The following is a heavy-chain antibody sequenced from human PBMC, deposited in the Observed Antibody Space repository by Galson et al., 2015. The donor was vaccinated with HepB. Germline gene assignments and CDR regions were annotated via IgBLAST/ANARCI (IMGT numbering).Heavy chain of an antibody. CDR3: ARTVGAVDAFDI. CDR2: ISYDGSNK. J-gene: IGHJ3*02. Sequence: SLRLSCAASGFTFSSYAMHWVRQAPGKGLEWVAVISYDGSNKYYADSVKGRFTISRDNSKNTLYLQMNSLRAEDTAVYYCARTVGAVDAFDIWGQGTMVTVSS. CDR1: GFTFSSYA. D-gene: IGHD3-10*01. V-gene: IGHV3-30*04.